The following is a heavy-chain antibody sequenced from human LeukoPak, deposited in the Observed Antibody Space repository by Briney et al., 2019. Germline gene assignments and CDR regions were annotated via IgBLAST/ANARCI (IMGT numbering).Heavy chain of an antibody. J-gene: IGHJ4*02. V-gene: IGHV4-4*07. D-gene: IGHD2-21*02. Sequence: SETLSLTCTVSGGSISSYYWSWIRQPAGKGLEWIGRIYTSGSTNYNPSLKSRVTMSVDSSKNQFSLKLSSVTAADTAVYYCARAYCGGDCGEFDYWGQGTLVTVSS. CDR2: IYTSGST. CDR3: ARAYCGGDCGEFDY. CDR1: GGSISSYY.